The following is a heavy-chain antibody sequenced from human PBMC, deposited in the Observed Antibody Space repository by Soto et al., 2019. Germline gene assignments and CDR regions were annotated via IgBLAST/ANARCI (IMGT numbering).Heavy chain of an antibody. V-gene: IGHV3-48*01. Sequence: GGSLRLSCAASGFAFSNAWINWVRQAPGKGLEWVSYISSSSSTIYYADSVKGRFTISRDNAKNSLYLQMNSLRAEDTAVYYCARALAAAGVPDAFDIWGQGTMVTVSS. D-gene: IGHD6-13*01. CDR2: ISSSSSTI. CDR3: ARALAAAGVPDAFDI. J-gene: IGHJ3*02. CDR1: GFAFSNAW.